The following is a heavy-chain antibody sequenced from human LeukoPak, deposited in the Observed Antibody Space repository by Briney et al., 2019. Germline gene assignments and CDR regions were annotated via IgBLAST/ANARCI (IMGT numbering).Heavy chain of an antibody. V-gene: IGHV4-31*03. CDR1: GGSMSSGGYY. CDR3: ARVRIAAAGPVGYFDL. J-gene: IGHJ2*01. Sequence: PSETLSLTCTVSGGSMSSGGYYWSWIRQHPGRGLEWIGYIYYSGSTYNNPSLKSRLTISVDTSKNEFSLRLSSVTVADTAVYYCARVRIAAAGPVGYFDLWGRGTLVSVSS. D-gene: IGHD6-25*01. CDR2: IYYSGST.